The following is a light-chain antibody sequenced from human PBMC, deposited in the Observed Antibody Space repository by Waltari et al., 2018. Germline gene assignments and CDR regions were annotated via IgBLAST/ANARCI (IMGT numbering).Light chain of an antibody. CDR3: QSYDTSNHNVV. V-gene: IGLV6-57*03. CDR1: SGSIASNY. Sequence: FMLTQPHSVSESPGKTLIISCTRSSGSIASNYVQWYQQRPGRAPTTVIYEDNERPSGVPDRFSGSIDSSSNSASLTISGLKTEDEADYYCQSYDTSNHNVVFGGGTKLTVL. CDR2: EDN. J-gene: IGLJ2*01.